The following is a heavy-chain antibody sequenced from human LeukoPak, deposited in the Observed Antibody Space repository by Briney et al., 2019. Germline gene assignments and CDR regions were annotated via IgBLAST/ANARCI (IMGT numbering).Heavy chain of an antibody. CDR2: ISSSSSYI. J-gene: IGHJ4*02. CDR1: GFTFSSYS. CDR3: AKGLPGGNYFDY. V-gene: IGHV3-21*04. D-gene: IGHD6-25*01. Sequence: GGSLRLSCAASGFTFSSYSMNWVRQAPGKGLEWVSSISSSSSYIYYADSVKGRFTISRDNAKNSLYLQMNSLRAEDTAVYYCAKGLPGGNYFDYWGQGTLVTVSS.